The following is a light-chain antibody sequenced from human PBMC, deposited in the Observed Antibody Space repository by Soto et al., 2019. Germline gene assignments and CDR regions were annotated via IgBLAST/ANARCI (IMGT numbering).Light chain of an antibody. Sequence: DIQMTQSPSTLSATAVDRVTITCRASQSISSWLAWYQQKPGKAPKLLIYDASNLESGVPSRFSGSGSGTDFTLTISHLQPDDSATYYCQQYENYWTFGQGTKVDIK. J-gene: IGKJ1*01. CDR2: DAS. CDR1: QSISSW. V-gene: IGKV1-5*01. CDR3: QQYENYWT.